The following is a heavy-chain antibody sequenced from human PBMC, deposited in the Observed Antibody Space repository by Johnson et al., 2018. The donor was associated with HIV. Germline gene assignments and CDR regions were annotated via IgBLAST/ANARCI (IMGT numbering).Heavy chain of an antibody. Sequence: VQLVESGGGLVQRGGSLRLSCAASGFTFSSYAMSWVRQAPGKGLEWVSAISGSGDSTYYADSVKGRFTISRENSKNTLYLQKNSLRAEDTAVYYCANLGRYFDWFPTTNDAFDIWGQGTMVTVSS. D-gene: IGHD3-9*01. CDR3: ANLGRYFDWFPTTNDAFDI. CDR2: ISGSGDST. V-gene: IGHV3-23*04. J-gene: IGHJ3*02. CDR1: GFTFSSYA.